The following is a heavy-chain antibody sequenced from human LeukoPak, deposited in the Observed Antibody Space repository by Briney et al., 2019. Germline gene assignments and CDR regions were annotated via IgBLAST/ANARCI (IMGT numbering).Heavy chain of an antibody. V-gene: IGHV3-23*01. CDR3: AKGTSSYYDSSGSDY. CDR2: ISGSGGST. Sequence: GGSLRLSCAASGFTFSSYAMSWVRQAPGKGLEWVSAISGSGGSTYYADSVKGRFTISRDNSKNTLYLQMNRLRAEDTAVYYCAKGTSSYYDSSGSDYWGQGALVSVSS. D-gene: IGHD3-22*01. CDR1: GFTFSSYA. J-gene: IGHJ4*02.